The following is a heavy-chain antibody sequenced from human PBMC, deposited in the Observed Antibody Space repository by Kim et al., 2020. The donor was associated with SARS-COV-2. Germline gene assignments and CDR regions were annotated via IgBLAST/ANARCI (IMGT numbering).Heavy chain of an antibody. V-gene: IGHV3-21*01. J-gene: IGHJ3*02. CDR2: ISSSSSYI. Sequence: GGSLRLSCAASGFTFSSYSMNWVRQAPGKGLEWVSSISSSSSYIYYADSVKGRFTISRDNAKNSLYLQMNSLRAEDTAVYYCARATPYYYGSGSYYKKSDDAFDIWGQGTMVTFSS. CDR1: GFTFSSYS. CDR3: ARATPYYYGSGSYYKKSDDAFDI. D-gene: IGHD3-10*01.